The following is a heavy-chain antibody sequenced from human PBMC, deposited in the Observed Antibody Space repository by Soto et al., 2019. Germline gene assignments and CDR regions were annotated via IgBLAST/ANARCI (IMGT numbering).Heavy chain of an antibody. V-gene: IGHV3-30*18. CDR2: ISYDGSNK. CDR3: AKVGGYNLTYYYRDV. D-gene: IGHD5-12*01. CDR1: GFTFSSYG. J-gene: IGHJ6*03. Sequence: QVQLVESGGGVVQPGRSPRLSCAASGFTFSSYGMHWVRQAPGKGLEWVAVISYDGSNKYYADSVKGRFTISRDNSKNTLYLQMNSLRAEDTAVYYGAKVGGYNLTYYYRDVW.